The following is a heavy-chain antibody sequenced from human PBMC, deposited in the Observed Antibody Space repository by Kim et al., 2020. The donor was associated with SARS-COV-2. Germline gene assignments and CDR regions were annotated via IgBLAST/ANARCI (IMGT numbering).Heavy chain of an antibody. D-gene: IGHD3-3*01. CDR2: ISSSSSTI. Sequence: GGSLRLSCAASGFTFSSYSMNWVRQAPGKGLEWVSYISSSSSTIYYADSVKGRFTISRDNAKNSLYLQMNSLRDEDTAVYYCARDRDYDFWSGYTGGDYWGQGTLVTVSS. V-gene: IGHV3-48*02. CDR1: GFTFSSYS. CDR3: ARDRDYDFWSGYTGGDY. J-gene: IGHJ4*02.